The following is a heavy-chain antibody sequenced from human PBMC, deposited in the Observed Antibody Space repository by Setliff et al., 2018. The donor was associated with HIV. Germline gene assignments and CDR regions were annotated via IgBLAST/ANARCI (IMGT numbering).Heavy chain of an antibody. CDR3: ATTHHYARSGYYG. D-gene: IGHD3-22*01. CDR2: IQYDGSNK. Sequence: GGSLRLSCVASGFTFSNYGMHWVRQAPGKGLEWVAFIQYDGSNKYYAESVKGRFTISRDNSKSTLYLQMNSLRPEDRAVYYCATTHHYARSGYYGWGQGTLVTVSS. CDR1: GFTFSNYG. V-gene: IGHV3-30*02. J-gene: IGHJ4*02.